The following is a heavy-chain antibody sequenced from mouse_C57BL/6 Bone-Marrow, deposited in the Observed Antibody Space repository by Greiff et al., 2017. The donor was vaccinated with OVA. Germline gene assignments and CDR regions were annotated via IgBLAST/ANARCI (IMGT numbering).Heavy chain of an antibody. Sequence: EVKLEESGEGLVKPGGSLKLSCAASGFTFSSYAMSWVRQTPEKRLEWVAYISSGGDYIYYADTVKGRVTISRDNATNTLYLQMSSLKSEDTALYSCALYYYTFDYWGQGTSLTVSS. CDR1: GFTFSSYA. CDR3: ALYYYTFDY. J-gene: IGHJ2*02. CDR2: ISSGGDYI. V-gene: IGHV5S21*01. D-gene: IGHD2-1*01.